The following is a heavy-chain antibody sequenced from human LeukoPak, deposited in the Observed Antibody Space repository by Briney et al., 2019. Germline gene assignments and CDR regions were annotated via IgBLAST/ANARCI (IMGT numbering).Heavy chain of an antibody. CDR1: GGAFSSYA. V-gene: IGHV1-69*13. Sequence: GASVKVSCKASGGAFSSYAISWVRQAPGQGLEWMGGIIPIFGTANYAQKFQGRVTITADESTSTAYMELSSLRSEDTAVYYCARVRPIPSAYYMDVWGKGTTVTISS. D-gene: IGHD2-2*02. CDR3: ARVRPIPSAYYMDV. J-gene: IGHJ6*03. CDR2: IIPIFGTA.